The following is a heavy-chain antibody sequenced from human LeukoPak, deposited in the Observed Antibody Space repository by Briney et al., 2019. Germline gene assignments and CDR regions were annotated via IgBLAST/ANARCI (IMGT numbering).Heavy chain of an antibody. J-gene: IGHJ4*02. CDR2: IIPIFGTA. CDR3: ARDGGPPQLRYFDWLSN. CDR1: GGTFSSYA. D-gene: IGHD3-9*01. V-gene: IGHV1-69*13. Sequence: GASVKVSCKASGGTFSSYAISWVRQAPGQGLEWMGGIIPIFGTANYAQKFQGRVTITADESTSTAYMELSSLRSEDTAVYYCARDGGPPQLRYFDWLSNWGQGTLVTVSS.